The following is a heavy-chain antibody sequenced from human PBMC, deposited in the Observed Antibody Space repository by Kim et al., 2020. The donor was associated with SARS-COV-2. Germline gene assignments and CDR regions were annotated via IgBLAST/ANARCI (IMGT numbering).Heavy chain of an antibody. CDR3: ASHTLRTGELDY. J-gene: IGHJ4*02. CDR2: INHSGST. V-gene: IGHV4-34*01. Sequence: SETLSLTCAVYGGSFSGYYWSWIRQPPGKGLEWIGEINHSGSTNYNPSLKSRVTISVDTSKNQFSLKLSSVTAADTAVYYCASHTLRTGELDYWGQGTLVTVSS. CDR1: GGSFSGYY. D-gene: IGHD7-27*01.